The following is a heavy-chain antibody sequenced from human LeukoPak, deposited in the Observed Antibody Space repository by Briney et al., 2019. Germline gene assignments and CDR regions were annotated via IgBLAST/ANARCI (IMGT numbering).Heavy chain of an antibody. Sequence: SETLSLTCTVSGGSISSGGYYWSWIRQHPGKGLEWIGYIYYSGSTYYNPSLKSRVTISVDTSKNQFSLKLSSVTAADTAVYYCARAKGAYDSSGYRKYYFDYWGQETLVTVSS. CDR3: ARAKGAYDSSGYRKYYFDY. J-gene: IGHJ4*02. D-gene: IGHD3-22*01. CDR2: IYYSGST. CDR1: GGSISSGGYY. V-gene: IGHV4-31*03.